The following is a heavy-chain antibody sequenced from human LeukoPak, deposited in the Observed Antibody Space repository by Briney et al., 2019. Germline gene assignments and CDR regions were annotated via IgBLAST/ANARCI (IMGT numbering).Heavy chain of an antibody. CDR2: IKQDGTEK. CDR1: GFTFTTYW. J-gene: IGHJ4*02. V-gene: IGHV3-7*01. CDR3: ASYGSGKLIDY. Sequence: GGSLRLSCAASGFTFTTYWMSWVRQAPGKGLEWVANIKQDGTEKYYVDSVKGRFTISRDNAKNSLYLQMNSLRAEDTAVYYCASYGSGKLIDYWGQGTLVTVSS. D-gene: IGHD3-10*01.